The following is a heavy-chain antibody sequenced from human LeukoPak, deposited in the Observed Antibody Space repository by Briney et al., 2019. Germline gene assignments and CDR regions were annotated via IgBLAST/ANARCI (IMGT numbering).Heavy chain of an antibody. CDR2: INAGNGNT. J-gene: IGHJ4*02. Sequence: GASVKVSCKASGYTFTSYAMHWVRQAPGQRLEWMGWINAGNGNTKYSQKFQGRVTITRDTSASTAYMELSSLRSEDTAVHYCARDLVATIGFDYWGQGTLVTVSS. CDR1: GYTFTSYA. V-gene: IGHV1-3*01. CDR3: ARDLVATIGFDY. D-gene: IGHD5-12*01.